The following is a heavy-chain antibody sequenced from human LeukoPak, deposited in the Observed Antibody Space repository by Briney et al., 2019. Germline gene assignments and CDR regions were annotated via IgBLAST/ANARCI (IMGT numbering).Heavy chain of an antibody. CDR3: AKGTVYDSSGYYYVY. CDR2: ISRDSDIR. J-gene: IGHJ4*02. CDR1: GFIFGRDS. D-gene: IGHD3-22*01. V-gene: IGHV3-48*01. Sequence: GGSLTLSCAASGFIFGRDSMNWVRQAPGRGLEWISYISRDSDIRYYADSVRGRFHISRDNARNSLYLQMNSLRAEDTAVYYCAKGTVYDSSGYYYVYWGQGTLVTVSS.